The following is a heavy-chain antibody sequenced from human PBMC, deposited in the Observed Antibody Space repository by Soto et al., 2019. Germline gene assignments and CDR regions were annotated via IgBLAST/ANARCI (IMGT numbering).Heavy chain of an antibody. J-gene: IGHJ5*02. CDR2: IYHSGST. CDR1: GGSISSGGNS. V-gene: IGHV4-30-2*01. Sequence: QLQLQESGSGLVKPSQTLSLTCAVSGGSISSGGNSWNWIRQPPGKGLEWIGYIYHSGSTYYNPSLXSXVXIXXATSKNQSSLKLSSVTAADTAVYYCARGRPIRFDPWGQGTLVTVSS. CDR3: ARGRPIRFDP.